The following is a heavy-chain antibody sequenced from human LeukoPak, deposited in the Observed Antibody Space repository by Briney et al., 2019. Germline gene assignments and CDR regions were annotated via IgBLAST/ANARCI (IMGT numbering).Heavy chain of an antibody. J-gene: IGHJ5*02. Sequence: GGSLRLSCAASGLTFSSYAMSWVRQAPGKGLEWVSSISGSGITTYYADSVKGRFTISRDNSRYTLYLQMNSLRAEDTAVYYCAKDQWFDPWGQGTLVTVSS. CDR3: AKDQWFDP. V-gene: IGHV3-23*01. CDR2: ISGSGITT. CDR1: GLTFSSYA.